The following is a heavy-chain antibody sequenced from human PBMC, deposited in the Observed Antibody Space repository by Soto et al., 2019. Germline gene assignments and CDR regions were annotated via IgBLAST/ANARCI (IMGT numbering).Heavy chain of an antibody. Sequence: SETLSLTCTVSGGSISSYYWSWIRQPPGKGLEWIGYIYYSGSTNYNPSLKSRVTISVDTSKNQFSLKLSSVTAADTAVYYCARAPDYDFWSGQTRYYYYGMDVWGQGTPVTVSS. CDR3: ARAPDYDFWSGQTRYYYYGMDV. CDR1: GGSISSYY. D-gene: IGHD3-3*01. V-gene: IGHV4-59*01. CDR2: IYYSGST. J-gene: IGHJ6*02.